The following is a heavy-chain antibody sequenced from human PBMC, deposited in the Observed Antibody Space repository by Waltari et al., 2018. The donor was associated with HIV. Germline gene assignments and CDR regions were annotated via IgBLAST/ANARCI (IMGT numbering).Heavy chain of an antibody. V-gene: IGHV4-59*01. Sequence: QVQLQESGPGLVKPSETLSLTCSVTGDSITGYYWTWIRQHLGKILEWIGSMSYSGSTKYNPARKRRSTMSLDTSRRQVSLMVTAVTAADTVIFYCAGEKPPYDLWSDSQIWGNYGLDVWGPGTTVSVSS. CDR1: GDSITGYY. CDR2: MSYSGST. CDR3: AGEKPPYDLWSDSQIWGNYGLDV. J-gene: IGHJ6*02. D-gene: IGHD3-3*01.